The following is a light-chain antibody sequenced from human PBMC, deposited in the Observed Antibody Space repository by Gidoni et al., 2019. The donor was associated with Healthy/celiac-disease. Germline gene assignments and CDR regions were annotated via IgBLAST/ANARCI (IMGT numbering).Light chain of an antibody. Sequence: QSALPPPASVSGSPGQSITISCTGTSSDVGSYNLVSWYQQHPGKAPKLMIYEGSKRPSGVSNRFSGSKSGNTASLTISGLQAEDEADYYCCSYAGSSTFVFGTGTKVTAL. CDR3: CSYAGSSTFV. CDR2: EGS. CDR1: SSDVGSYNL. V-gene: IGLV2-23*03. J-gene: IGLJ1*01.